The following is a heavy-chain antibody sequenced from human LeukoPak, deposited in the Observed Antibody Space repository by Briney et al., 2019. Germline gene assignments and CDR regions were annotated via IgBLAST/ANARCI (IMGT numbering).Heavy chain of an antibody. CDR1: EYTFSDYF. Sequence: ASVKVSCKASEYTFSDYFIHWVRQAPGQGLEWMGWLNPDSGGTNSAQKFRGGVTMTRDTSITTAYMELTRLTYNDTAIYYCARGVVLAALDAFDIWGQGTMVTVSS. D-gene: IGHD2-15*01. CDR3: ARGVVLAALDAFDI. CDR2: LNPDSGGT. V-gene: IGHV1-2*02. J-gene: IGHJ3*02.